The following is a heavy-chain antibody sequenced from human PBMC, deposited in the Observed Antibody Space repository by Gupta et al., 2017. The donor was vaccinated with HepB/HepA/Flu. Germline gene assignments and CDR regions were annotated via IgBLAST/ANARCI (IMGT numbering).Heavy chain of an antibody. CDR2: INPNSGGT. CDR3: ARFGGVVPAAIERRAFDI. CDR1: GYTFTGYY. D-gene: IGHD2-2*02. V-gene: IGHV1-2*02. Sequence: QVQLVQSGAEVKKPGASVKVSCKASGYTFTGYYMHWVRQAPGQGLEWMGWINPNSGGTNYAQKFQGRVTMTRDTSISTAYMELSRLRSDDTAVYYCARFGGVVPAAIERRAFDIWGQGTMVTVSS. J-gene: IGHJ3*02.